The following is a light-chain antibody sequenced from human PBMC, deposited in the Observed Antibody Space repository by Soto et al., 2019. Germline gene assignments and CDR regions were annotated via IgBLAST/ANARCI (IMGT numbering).Light chain of an antibody. CDR1: QSVSSSF. CDR2: GAS. V-gene: IGKV3-20*01. Sequence: EIVLTQSPGTLSLSPGERATLSCRASQSVSSSFFAWYQQKPGQAPRLLIYGASSRSNGIPDRFSGSGSGTDFPLTISRLEPEDFALYYCQQYGSSPTFGQGTKVEIK. J-gene: IGKJ1*01. CDR3: QQYGSSPT.